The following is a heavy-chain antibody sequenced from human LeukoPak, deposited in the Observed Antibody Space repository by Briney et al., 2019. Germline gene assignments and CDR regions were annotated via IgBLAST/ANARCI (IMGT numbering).Heavy chain of an antibody. CDR1: GFTFSSYW. CDR2: INTDGSST. Sequence: GGSLRLSCAASGFTFSSYWMHWVRQAPGEGLVWVSRINTDGSSTTYADSVKGRFTISRDNAKNTLYLQMNSLRAEDTAVYYCARGYSGSYRVDYWGQGTLVTVSS. V-gene: IGHV3-74*01. J-gene: IGHJ4*02. CDR3: ARGYSGSYRVDY. D-gene: IGHD1-26*01.